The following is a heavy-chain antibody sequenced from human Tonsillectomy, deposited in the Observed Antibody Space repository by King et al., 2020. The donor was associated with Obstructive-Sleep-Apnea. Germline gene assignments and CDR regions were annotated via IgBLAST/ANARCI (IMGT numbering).Heavy chain of an antibody. D-gene: IGHD1-26*01. CDR1: GYTFTSYG. Sequence: QLVQSGAEVRRPGASVKVSCKASGYTFTSYGITWVRQAPGQGLEWMGWISAYNGNTNYAQKFQGTVTMTTATSTTTAYMELRSLRSDDTAIYYCARGRLGADYYYYGMDVWGQGTTVTVSS. V-gene: IGHV1-18*04. CDR2: ISAYNGNT. J-gene: IGHJ6*02. CDR3: ARGRLGADYYYYGMDV.